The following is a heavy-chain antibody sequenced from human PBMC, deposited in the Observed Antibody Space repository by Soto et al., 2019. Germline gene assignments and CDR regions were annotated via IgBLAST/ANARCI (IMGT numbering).Heavy chain of an antibody. CDR3: AKDPYDSLTGYNNWFDP. V-gene: IGHV1-18*01. Sequence: ASVKVSCKASGYTFTSYGISWVRQAPGQGLEWMGWISAYNGNTNYAQKLQGRVTMTTDTSTSTAYMELNSLRPEDTAVYFCAKDPYDSLTGYNNWFDPWGQGTLVTVS. D-gene: IGHD3-9*01. CDR2: ISAYNGNT. CDR1: GYTFTSYG. J-gene: IGHJ5*02.